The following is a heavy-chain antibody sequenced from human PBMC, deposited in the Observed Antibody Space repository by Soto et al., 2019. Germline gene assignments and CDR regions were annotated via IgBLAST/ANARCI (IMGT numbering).Heavy chain of an antibody. J-gene: IGHJ4*02. CDR1: GFTFSSYG. CDR3: AKDGSYCSGGSCSLYYFDY. CDR2: ISYDGSNK. Sequence: GGSLRLTCAASGFTFSSYGMHWVRQAPGKGLEWVAVISYDGSNKYYADSVKGRFTISRDNSKNTLYLQMNSLRAEDTAVYYCAKDGSYCSGGSCSLYYFDYWGQGTLVTVSS. D-gene: IGHD2-15*01. V-gene: IGHV3-30*18.